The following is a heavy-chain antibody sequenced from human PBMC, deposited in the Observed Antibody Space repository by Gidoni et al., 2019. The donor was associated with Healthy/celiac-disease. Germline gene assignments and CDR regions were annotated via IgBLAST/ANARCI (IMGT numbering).Heavy chain of an antibody. J-gene: IGHJ4*02. Sequence: QVQLVQSEAEVKKPGASVKVSCKVSGYTLTDLSMHWVRQAPGKGLEWMGGFDPEDGETIYAQKFQGRDTMTEDTTTDTAYMELSSMRSEDTAVYYCATDILVGAKEGDYWGQGTLVTVSS. CDR1: GYTLTDLS. CDR2: FDPEDGET. CDR3: ATDILVGAKEGDY. V-gene: IGHV1-24*01. D-gene: IGHD1-26*01.